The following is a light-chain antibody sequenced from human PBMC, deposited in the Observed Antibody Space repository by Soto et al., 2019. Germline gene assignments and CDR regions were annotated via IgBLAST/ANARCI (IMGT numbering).Light chain of an antibody. CDR2: AAS. CDR1: QGISSY. V-gene: IGKV1-9*01. Sequence: DIQLTQSPSFLSASVGARVTITCRASQGISSYLAWYQQKPGKAPKLLIYAASTLQSGGPSRFSGSGSGTEFTVTISGLQPEEFATYYCQQHNSYLFTCGPGTKVDIK. J-gene: IGKJ3*01. CDR3: QQHNSYLFT.